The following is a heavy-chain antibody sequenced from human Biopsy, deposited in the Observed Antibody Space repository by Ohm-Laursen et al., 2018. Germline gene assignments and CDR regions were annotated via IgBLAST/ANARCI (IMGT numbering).Heavy chain of an antibody. J-gene: IGHJ4*02. CDR1: GLSLTSRGEG. V-gene: IGHV2-5*02. CDR2: IYWDDDK. Sequence: TQTLTLTRAFSGLSLTSRGEGVGWLRQPPGKAPEWLALIYWDDDKLYNPSLESRLTITKDTSKNQVLLIMTNMDPVDTATYFCVHRRMTPSEFDYWGQGTLVTVSS. CDR3: VHRRMTPSEFDY.